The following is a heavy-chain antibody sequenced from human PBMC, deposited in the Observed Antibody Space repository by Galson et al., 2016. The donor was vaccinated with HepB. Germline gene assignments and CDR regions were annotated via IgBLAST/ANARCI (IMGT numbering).Heavy chain of an antibody. V-gene: IGHV3-74*01. J-gene: IGHJ4*02. CDR2: ISADGSST. CDR3: APPRGIAVN. D-gene: IGHD6-19*01. CDR1: GFRFSNYW. Sequence: SLRLSCAASGFRFSNYWMHWVRQVPGKGLIWVSRISADGSSTSSAEPVAGRFTISRDNAKNSLYLHMNSLRAADTAVYYCAPPRGIAVNWGQGTLVTVSS.